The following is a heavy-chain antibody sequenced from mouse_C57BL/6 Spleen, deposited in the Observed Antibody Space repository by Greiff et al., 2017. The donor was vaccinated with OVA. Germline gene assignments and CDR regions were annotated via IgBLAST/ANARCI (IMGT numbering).Heavy chain of an antibody. V-gene: IGHV7-3*01. CDR2: IRNKANGYTT. D-gene: IGHD2-5*01. CDR3: ARYKLYSNNVEGMDY. Sequence: EVQLVESGGGLVQPGGSLSLSCAASGFTFTDYYMSWVRQPPGQALEWLGFIRNKANGYTTEYSASVKGRFTISRDNSQSILYLQMNALRAEDSATYYGARYKLYSNNVEGMDYWGQGTSVTVSS. J-gene: IGHJ4*01. CDR1: GFTFTDYY.